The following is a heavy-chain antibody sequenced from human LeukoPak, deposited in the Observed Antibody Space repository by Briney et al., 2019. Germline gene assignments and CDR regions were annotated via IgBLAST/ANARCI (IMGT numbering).Heavy chain of an antibody. CDR2: INPNNGGT. J-gene: IGHJ4*02. D-gene: IGHD4-17*01. V-gene: IGHV1-2*02. Sequence: ASVKVSCKASGYTFTGYYMHWVRQAPGQGFQWMGWINPNNGGTVYAQKFQGRVTMTRDTSISTAYMELNSLTSDDTAVYYCARGSPRSYGDYFWGQGTLVTVSS. CDR3: ARGSPRSYGDYF. CDR1: GYTFTGYY.